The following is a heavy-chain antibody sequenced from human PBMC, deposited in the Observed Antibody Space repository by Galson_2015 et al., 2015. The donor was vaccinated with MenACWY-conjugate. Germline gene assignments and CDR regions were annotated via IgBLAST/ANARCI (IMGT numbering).Heavy chain of an antibody. CDR3: GRDYGWGRYS. J-gene: IGHJ5*02. CDR1: GFTVSNLC. Sequence: SLRLSCAASGFTVSNLCMTWVRQAPGKGLECVAIIDSGDRTYYSDSVKGRFTISRDNSKNTLDLQMNSLRAEDTAMYYCGRDYGWGRYSWGQGTQVTVSS. CDR2: IDSGDRT. D-gene: IGHD3-10*01. V-gene: IGHV3-53*01.